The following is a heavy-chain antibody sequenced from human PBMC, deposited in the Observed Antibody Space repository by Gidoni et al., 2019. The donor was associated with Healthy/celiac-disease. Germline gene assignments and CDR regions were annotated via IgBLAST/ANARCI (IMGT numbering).Heavy chain of an antibody. D-gene: IGHD6-19*01. V-gene: IGHV4-4*02. CDR1: GRSISSSNW. J-gene: IGHJ4*02. Sequence: QVQLQESGPGLVKPSGTLSLTCAVSGRSISSSNWWSWVRQPPGKGLAWIGEIYHSGTTNYNPSLKSRVTISVDKSKNQFSLKLSSVTAADTAVYYCAGGGSGLRYQSDYWGQGTLVTVSS. CDR3: AGGGSGLRYQSDY. CDR2: IYHSGTT.